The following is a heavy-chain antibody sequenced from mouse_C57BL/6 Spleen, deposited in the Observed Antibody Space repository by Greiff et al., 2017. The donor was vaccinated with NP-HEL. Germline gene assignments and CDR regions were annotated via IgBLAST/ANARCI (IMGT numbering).Heavy chain of an antibody. CDR2: IDPSDSET. CDR3: AREGDLARGLHQGFAY. CDR1: GYTFTSYW. Sequence: QVQLKQPGAELVRPGSSVKLSCKASGYTFTSYWMHWVKQRPIQGLEWIGNIDPSDSETHYNQKFKDKATLTVDKSSSTAYMQLSSLTSEDSAVYYCAREGDLARGLHQGFAYWGQGTLVTVSA. D-gene: IGHD3-1*01. V-gene: IGHV1-52*01. J-gene: IGHJ3*01.